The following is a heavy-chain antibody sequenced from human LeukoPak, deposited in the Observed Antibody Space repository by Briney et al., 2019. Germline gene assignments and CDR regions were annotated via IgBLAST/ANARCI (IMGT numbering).Heavy chain of an antibody. D-gene: IGHD6-13*01. CDR1: GFTFSSCA. CDR2: VSGSGGST. J-gene: IGHJ3*02. V-gene: IGHV3-23*01. Sequence: GGSLRLSCAASGFTFSSCAMTWVRHAPAPGLGRDSTVSGSGGSTFYANSVQSRFTISRDNSKNTLYLHLSRLRAEETAIYYCAKEKAAVVDDAFNIWGQGTMVTVSS. CDR3: AKEKAAVVDDAFNI.